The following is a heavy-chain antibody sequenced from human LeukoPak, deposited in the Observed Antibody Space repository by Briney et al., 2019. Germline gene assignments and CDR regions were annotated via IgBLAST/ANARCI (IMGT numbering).Heavy chain of an antibody. J-gene: IGHJ4*02. D-gene: IGHD6-19*01. Sequence: SETLSLTCTVSGDSISNTAYWWGWIRQPPGKGLEWIGSIYYSGSTYYNPSLKSRVTISVDTSKNQFSLKLSSVTAADTAVYYCARHGGIAVAGTGVDYWGQGTLVTVSS. CDR2: IYYSGST. CDR3: ARHGGIAVAGTGVDY. V-gene: IGHV4-39*01. CDR1: GDSISNTAYW.